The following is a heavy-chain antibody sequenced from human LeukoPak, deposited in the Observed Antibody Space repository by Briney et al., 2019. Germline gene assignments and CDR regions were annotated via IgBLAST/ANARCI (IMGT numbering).Heavy chain of an antibody. Sequence: GESLRLSCAASGFAFRSYSMNWVRQTPGKGLEWVSFISGSTSDIYYADSVKGRFTISRDNDRNFLWLQMNSLRGEDTAVYYCARAAVLAPYFFDYWGQGTLVTVSS. CDR2: ISGSTSDI. J-gene: IGHJ4*02. V-gene: IGHV3-21*06. CDR3: ARAAVLAPYFFDY. CDR1: GFAFRSYS. D-gene: IGHD4/OR15-4a*01.